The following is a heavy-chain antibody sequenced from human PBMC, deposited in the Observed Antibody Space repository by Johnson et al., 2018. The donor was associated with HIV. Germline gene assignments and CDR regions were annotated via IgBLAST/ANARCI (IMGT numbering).Heavy chain of an antibody. CDR1: GFTFRSYA. CDR2: IFSGGTT. Sequence: VQLVESGGGLVQPGGSLRLSCAASGFTFRSYAMHWVRQAPGKGLEWVSVIFSGGTTYYADSVKGRFIISRDNSKNTLYLQMNSLRAEDTAVYYCARACRDGYTCDAFDIWGQGTMVTVSS. D-gene: IGHD5-24*01. V-gene: IGHV3-66*01. J-gene: IGHJ3*02. CDR3: ARACRDGYTCDAFDI.